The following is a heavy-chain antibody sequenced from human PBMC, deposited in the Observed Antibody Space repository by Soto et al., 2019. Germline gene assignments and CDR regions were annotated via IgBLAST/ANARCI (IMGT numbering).Heavy chain of an antibody. D-gene: IGHD1-26*01. J-gene: IGHJ6*02. CDR3: ARVEATVHYYGVDV. Sequence: PSQTLSLTCVISGDIVSSNSAAWNWVRQSPSRGLEWLGRTYYRSKWYNDYAVSVKSRITINPDTSKNQFSLQLNSVTPEDTAVYYCARVEATVHYYGVDVWGQGTTVTVSS. CDR1: GDIVSSNSAA. CDR2: TYYRSKWYN. V-gene: IGHV6-1*01.